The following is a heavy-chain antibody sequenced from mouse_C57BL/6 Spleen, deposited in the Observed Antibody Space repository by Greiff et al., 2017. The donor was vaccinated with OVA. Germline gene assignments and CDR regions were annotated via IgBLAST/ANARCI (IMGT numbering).Heavy chain of an antibody. CDR3: ARYDLYYFDY. CDR1: GFTFSDYG. V-gene: IGHV5-17*01. CDR2: ISSGRSTL. Sequence: EVKVEESGGGLVKPGGSLKLSCAASGFTFSDYGMHWVRQAPEKGLEWVAYISSGRSTLYYADTVKGRFTISRDNAKNTLFLKMTSLRSEDTAMYYCARYDLYYFDYWGQGTTLTVSS. J-gene: IGHJ2*01. D-gene: IGHD2-12*01.